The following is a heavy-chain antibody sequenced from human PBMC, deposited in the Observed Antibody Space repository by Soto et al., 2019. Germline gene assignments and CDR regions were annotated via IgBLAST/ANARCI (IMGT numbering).Heavy chain of an antibody. CDR3: AADPSYYDSSGSSSPIFDY. J-gene: IGHJ4*02. Sequence: SVKVSCKASGLTFSSSGVQLLRQARVQLLEWIGWIVVGSGNTNYAQKFQERVTITRDMSTSTAYMELSSLRSEDTAVYYCAADPSYYDSSGSSSPIFDYWGQGTLVTVSS. D-gene: IGHD3-22*01. V-gene: IGHV1-58*01. CDR2: IVVGSGNT. CDR1: GLTFSSSG.